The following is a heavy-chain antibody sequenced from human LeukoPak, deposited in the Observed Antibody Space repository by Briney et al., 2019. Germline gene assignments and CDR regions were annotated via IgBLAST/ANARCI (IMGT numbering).Heavy chain of an antibody. CDR3: ARGLRYSGSYGWFDP. D-gene: IGHD1-26*01. Sequence: PSETLSLTCTVSGGSISSYYWSWIRQPAGKGLEWIGRIYTSGNTNYNPSLKSRVTMSVDTSKNQFSLKLSSVTAADTAMYYCARGLRYSGSYGWFDPWGQGTLVTVSS. V-gene: IGHV4-4*07. J-gene: IGHJ5*02. CDR1: GGSISSYY. CDR2: IYTSGNT.